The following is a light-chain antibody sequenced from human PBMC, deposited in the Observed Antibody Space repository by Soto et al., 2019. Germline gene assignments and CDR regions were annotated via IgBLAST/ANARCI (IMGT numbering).Light chain of an antibody. CDR3: RQTYNTPFT. V-gene: IGKV1-39*01. CDR1: QSISRN. CDR2: AAS. Sequence: DIQMTQAPSSLSASVGDRATITCRASQSISRNVNWYQQKPRKAPRLLIFAASTLQAGVPSRFSGSGSWTDYTLTTSSLQPEDVAAYYCRQTYNTPFTFGPGTKVDIK. J-gene: IGKJ3*01.